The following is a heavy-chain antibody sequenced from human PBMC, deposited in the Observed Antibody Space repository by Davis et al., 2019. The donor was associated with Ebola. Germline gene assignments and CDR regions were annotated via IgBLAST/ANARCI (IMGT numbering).Heavy chain of an antibody. D-gene: IGHD1-14*01. J-gene: IGHJ4*02. CDR3: GEGGNRDRAYDY. Sequence: GESLKISCAASGFTFSISTMNWVRQAPGKGLEWISYISSSTSPIYITGSDSAIYYADSVKGRFTISRDNSKNTLFLQMNSLRAEDTAVYFCGEGGNRDRAYDYWGQGTLVTVSS. CDR2: ISSSTSPIYITGSDSAI. CDR1: GFTFSIST. V-gene: IGHV3-48*01.